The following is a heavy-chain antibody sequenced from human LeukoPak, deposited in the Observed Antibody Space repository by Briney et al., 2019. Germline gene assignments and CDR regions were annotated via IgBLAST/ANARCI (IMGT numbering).Heavy chain of an antibody. J-gene: IGHJ3*01. CDR1: GDTVSSNSAA. CDR2: TYYRSKWYY. V-gene: IGHV6-1*01. CDR3: ARGFALDF. Sequence: SRTLSLTCDISGDTVSSNSAAWNWIRQSPSRGLEWLGRTYYRSKWYYDYAVSVKSRITISPDTSKNQFSLQLNPVTADDTAVYYCARGFALDFWGQGTMVTVSS.